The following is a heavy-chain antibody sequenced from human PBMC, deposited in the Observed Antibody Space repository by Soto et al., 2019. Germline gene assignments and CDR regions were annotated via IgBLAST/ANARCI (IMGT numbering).Heavy chain of an antibody. Sequence: GGSLRLSCAASGFTVSSNYMSWVRQAPGKGLEWVSVIYSGGSTYYADSVKGRFTISRDNSKNTLYLQMNSLRAEDTAVYYCASWTAAAGNDAFDIWGQGTMVTVS. J-gene: IGHJ3*02. CDR3: ASWTAAAGNDAFDI. V-gene: IGHV3-53*01. CDR2: IYSGGST. CDR1: GFTVSSNY. D-gene: IGHD6-13*01.